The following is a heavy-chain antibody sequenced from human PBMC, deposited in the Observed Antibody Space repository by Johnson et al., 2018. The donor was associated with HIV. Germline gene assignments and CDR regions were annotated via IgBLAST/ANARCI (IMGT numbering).Heavy chain of an antibody. J-gene: IGHJ3*02. Sequence: QVQLVESGGGVVQPGRSLRLSCAASGFTFSRYGIHWVRQAPGKGLEWVAVISNDGSNKYYADSVKGRFTISRDNSKNTLFLQMNSRRAEDTAVYYCAKERYMGSTTLADAFDMWGQGTMVTVSS. V-gene: IGHV3-30*18. D-gene: IGHD1-26*01. CDR2: ISNDGSNK. CDR3: AKERYMGSTTLADAFDM. CDR1: GFTFSRYG.